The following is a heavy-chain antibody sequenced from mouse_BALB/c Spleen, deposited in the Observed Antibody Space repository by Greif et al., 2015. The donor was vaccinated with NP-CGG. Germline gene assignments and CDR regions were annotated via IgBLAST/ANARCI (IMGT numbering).Heavy chain of an antibody. V-gene: IGHV1S135*01. D-gene: IGHD1-1*01. CDR3: ARKLLHYYGSSPYAMDY. CDR2: IDPYNGGT. J-gene: IGHJ4*01. Sequence: EVKLQESGPELVKPGASVKVSCKASGYAFTSYNMYWVKQSHGKSLEWIGYIDPYNGGTSYNQKFKGRATLTVDKSSSTAYMHFNSLTSEDSAVYYCARKLLHYYGSSPYAMDYWGQGTSVTVSS. CDR1: GYAFTSYN.